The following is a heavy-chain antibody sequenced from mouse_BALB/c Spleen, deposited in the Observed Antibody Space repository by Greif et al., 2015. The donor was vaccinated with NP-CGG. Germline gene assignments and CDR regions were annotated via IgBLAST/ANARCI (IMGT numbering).Heavy chain of an antibody. CDR1: GFTFSSYG. J-gene: IGHJ4*01. Sequence: EVQLQQSGGDLVKPGGSLKLSCAASGFTFSSYGMSWVRQTPDKRLEWVATISSGGSYTYYPDSVKGRFTISRDNAKNTLYLQMSSLKSEDTAMYYCARQRAGNYEDYAMDYWGQGTSVTVSS. CDR2: ISSGGSYT. V-gene: IGHV5-6*01. CDR3: ARQRAGNYEDYAMDY. D-gene: IGHD2-1*01.